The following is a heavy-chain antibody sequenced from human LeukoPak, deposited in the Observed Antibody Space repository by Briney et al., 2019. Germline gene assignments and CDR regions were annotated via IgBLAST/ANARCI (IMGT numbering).Heavy chain of an antibody. J-gene: IGHJ4*02. CDR2: IYYSGST. CDR1: GGSISSSSYY. V-gene: IGHV4-39*01. CDR3: ARKGLRLLDWLSEYFFDY. Sequence: SETLSLTCTVSGGSISSSSYYWGWIRQPPGKGLEWIGSIYYSGSTYYNPSLKSRVTISVDTSKNQFSLKLNSVTAADTAVYYCARKGLRLLDWLSEYFFDYWGQGTLVTVSS. D-gene: IGHD3-3*01.